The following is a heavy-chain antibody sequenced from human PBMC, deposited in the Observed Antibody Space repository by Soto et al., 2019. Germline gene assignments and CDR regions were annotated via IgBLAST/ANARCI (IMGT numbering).Heavy chain of an antibody. CDR2: IIPIFGTA. D-gene: IGHD3-3*01. CDR1: GGTFSSYA. V-gene: IGHV1-69*01. Sequence: QVQLVQSGAEVKKPGSSVKVSCKASGGTFSSYAISWVRQAPGQGLEWMGGIIPIFGTANYAQKFQGRVTITAAEYTSTAYMELSSLRSEDTAVYYCARVGITIFGVVIKTKYYYYGMDVWGQGTTVTVSS. CDR3: ARVGITIFGVVIKTKYYYYGMDV. J-gene: IGHJ6*02.